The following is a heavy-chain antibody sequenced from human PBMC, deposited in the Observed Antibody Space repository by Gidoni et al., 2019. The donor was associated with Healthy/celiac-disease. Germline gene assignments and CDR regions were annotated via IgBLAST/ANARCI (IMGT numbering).Heavy chain of an antibody. V-gene: IGHV3-7*01. Sequence: EVQLVGSGGGLVQPGGSLRLSCAASGFTFSSYWMSWARQAPGKGLGGVANIKQDGSEKYYVGSMKGRFTISRDNAKNSLYLQMNSLRAEDTAVYYCARDSVLLWFGESPLNDAFDIWGQGTMVTVSS. D-gene: IGHD3-10*01. CDR1: GFTFSSYW. CDR3: ARDSVLLWFGESPLNDAFDI. CDR2: IKQDGSEK. J-gene: IGHJ3*02.